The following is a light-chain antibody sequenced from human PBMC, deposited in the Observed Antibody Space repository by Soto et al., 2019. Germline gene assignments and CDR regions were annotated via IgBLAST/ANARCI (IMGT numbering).Light chain of an antibody. J-gene: IGKJ2*01. CDR3: QQYNNWPPYT. CDR2: DAS. V-gene: IGKV3-15*01. Sequence: EILMTQSPATLSVSPGERVTLSCRASQSVSSSLAWFQQKPGQAPRLLMYDASTRATGIPARFSGSGSGTEFTLTISSLQSEDFAVYYCQQYNNWPPYTFGQGTKLEIK. CDR1: QSVSSS.